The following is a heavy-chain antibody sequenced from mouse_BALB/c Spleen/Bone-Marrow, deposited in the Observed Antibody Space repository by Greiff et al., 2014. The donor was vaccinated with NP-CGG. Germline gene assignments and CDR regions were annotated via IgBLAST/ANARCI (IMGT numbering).Heavy chain of an antibody. V-gene: IGHV1-7*01. D-gene: IGHD1-1*01. Sequence: QVQLQQPGAELAKPGASVKMSCKASGYTFTSYWMHWVKQRPGQGLEWIGYINPSTGYTEYNQKFKDKATLTADKSSSTAYMQLSSLTSEDSAVYYCAREGYYGSPFAYWAKGLWSLSLQ. J-gene: IGHJ3*01. CDR1: GYTFTSYW. CDR2: INPSTGYT. CDR3: AREGYYGSPFAY.